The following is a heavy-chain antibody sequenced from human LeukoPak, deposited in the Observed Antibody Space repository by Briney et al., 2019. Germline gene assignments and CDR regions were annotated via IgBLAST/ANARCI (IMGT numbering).Heavy chain of an antibody. CDR1: GFTFDDYA. D-gene: IGHD4-17*01. J-gene: IGHJ4*02. V-gene: IGHV3-9*01. CDR3: AKVPYYGDYIGYYFDY. CDR2: ISWNSGSI. Sequence: PGGSLRLSCAASGFTFDDYAMHWVRQAPGKGLEWVSGISWNSGSIGYADSVKGRFTISRDNAKNSLYLQMNSLRAEDTAVYYCAKVPYYGDYIGYYFDYWGQGTLVTVSS.